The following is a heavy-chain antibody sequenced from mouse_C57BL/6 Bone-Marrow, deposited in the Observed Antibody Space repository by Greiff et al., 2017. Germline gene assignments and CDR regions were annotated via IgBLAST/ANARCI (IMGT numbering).Heavy chain of an antibody. CDR1: GYTFTSYG. J-gene: IGHJ2*01. CDR3: ARSLY. CDR2: IYPRSGNT. V-gene: IGHV1-81*01. Sequence: QVQLQQSGAELARPGASVKLSCKASGYTFTSYGISWVKQRTGQGLEWIGEIYPRSGNTYYNEKFKGKATVTADKSSSTAYMELRSLTSEDSAVYFCARSLYWGQGTTLTVSA.